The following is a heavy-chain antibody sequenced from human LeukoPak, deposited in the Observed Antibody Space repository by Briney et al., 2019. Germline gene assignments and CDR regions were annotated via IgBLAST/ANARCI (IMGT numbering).Heavy chain of an antibody. CDR2: INPSGGST. V-gene: IGHV1-46*01. CDR1: GYTFTSYY. CDR3: ARDKPATPTYYYYYYGMDV. Sequence: GASVKVSCKASGYTFTSYYMHWVRQAPGQGFEWMGIINPSGGSTSYAQKFQGRVTMTRDTSTSTVYMELSSLRSEDTAVYYCARDKPATPTYYYYYYGMDVWGQGTTVTVSS. D-gene: IGHD1-14*01. J-gene: IGHJ6*02.